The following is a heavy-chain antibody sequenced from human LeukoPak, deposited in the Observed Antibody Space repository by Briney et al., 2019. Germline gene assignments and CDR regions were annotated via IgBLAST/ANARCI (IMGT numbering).Heavy chain of an antibody. Sequence: ASVKVSCKASGYKFTDDYMHWVRQAPGQGLEFMGWINPDSGFTNYAQKFKGRVTMTRDTSISTAYLEVKSLTSDDTAVYYCAPTAEAYTSWWKVWGQGTLVTVSS. CDR2: INPDSGFT. J-gene: IGHJ4*02. CDR1: GYKFTDDY. CDR3: APTAEAYTSWWKV. V-gene: IGHV1-2*02. D-gene: IGHD3-16*01.